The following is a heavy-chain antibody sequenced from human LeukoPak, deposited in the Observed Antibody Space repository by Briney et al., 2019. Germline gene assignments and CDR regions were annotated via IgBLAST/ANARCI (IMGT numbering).Heavy chain of an antibody. Sequence: GGSLRLSCATSGFTFSNHAMNWVRQAPGKGPEWVGVISYDGSNTVYAASVKGRITISRDNVKNTLYLEMHSLRIEDTAVYYCTKSAAVHYYYDSSDHWRQGTLVTVSS. CDR2: ISYDGSNT. V-gene: IGHV3-30*18. J-gene: IGHJ4*02. D-gene: IGHD3-22*01. CDR3: TKSAAVHYYYDSSDH. CDR1: GFTFSNHA.